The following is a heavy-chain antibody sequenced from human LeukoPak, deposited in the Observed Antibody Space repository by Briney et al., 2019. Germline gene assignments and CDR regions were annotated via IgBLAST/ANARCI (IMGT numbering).Heavy chain of an antibody. D-gene: IGHD1-14*01. CDR1: GFTVSSNY. V-gene: IGHV3-23*01. Sequence: GGSLRLSCAASGFTVSSNYMSWVRQAPGKGLEWVSAISGSGGSTYYADSVKGRFTISRDNSKNTLYLQMNSLRAEDTAVYYCAKDGPQSGDAFDIWGQGTMVTVSS. J-gene: IGHJ3*02. CDR3: AKDGPQSGDAFDI. CDR2: ISGSGGST.